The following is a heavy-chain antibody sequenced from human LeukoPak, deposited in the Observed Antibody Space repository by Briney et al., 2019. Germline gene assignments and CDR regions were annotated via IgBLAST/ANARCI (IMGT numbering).Heavy chain of an antibody. J-gene: IGHJ4*02. CDR3: AKGTLTHADY. CDR1: GFTFDDFA. CDR2: ISWNSGII. D-gene: IGHD1-14*01. Sequence: GGSLRLSCAASGFTFDDFAMHWVRQVPGKGLEWVSGISWNSGIIAYADSVKGRFTISRDNAKNSLYLQMNSLRAENTALYYCAKGTLTHADYWGQGTLVTVSS. V-gene: IGHV3-9*01.